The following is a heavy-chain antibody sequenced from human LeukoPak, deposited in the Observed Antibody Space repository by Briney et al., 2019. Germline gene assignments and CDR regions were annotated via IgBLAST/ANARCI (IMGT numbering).Heavy chain of an antibody. D-gene: IGHD5-18*01. CDR2: IFTSGST. CDR1: GGSVSSGSYY. Sequence: PSQTLSLTCTVSGGSVSSGSYYWSWIRQPAGKGLEWIGRIFTSGSTNYNPSLKSRVTISMDTSKNQFSLKLSAVTAADTAVYYCTREGYSSPDYWGQGTLVTVSS. V-gene: IGHV4-61*02. CDR3: TREGYSSPDY. J-gene: IGHJ4*02.